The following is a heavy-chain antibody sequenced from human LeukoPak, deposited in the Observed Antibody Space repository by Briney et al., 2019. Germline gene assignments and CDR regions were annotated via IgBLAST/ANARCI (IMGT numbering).Heavy chain of an antibody. D-gene: IGHD3-22*01. Sequence: SETLSLTCAVFRGPFSGYFWSWIRQHPGKGLEWIGYIYYSGSTYYNPSLKSRVTISVDTSKNQFSLKLSSVTAADTAVYYCARAPVYYYDSSGYYGTYYYYGMDVWGQGTTVTVSS. CDR3: ARAPVYYYDSSGYYGTYYYYGMDV. CDR1: RGPFSGYF. CDR2: IYYSGST. V-gene: IGHV4-31*11. J-gene: IGHJ6*02.